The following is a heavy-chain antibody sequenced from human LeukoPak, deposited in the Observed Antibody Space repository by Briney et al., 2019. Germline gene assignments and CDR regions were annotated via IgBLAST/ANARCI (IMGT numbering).Heavy chain of an antibody. CDR2: ISWNSGSI. Sequence: GRSLRLSCAASGFTFDDYAMHWVRQVPGKGLEWVSGISWNSGSIGYADSVKGRFTISRDNAKNSLYLQMNSLRAEDTALYYCAKDVSSGWFDASFDYWGQGTLVTVSS. V-gene: IGHV3-9*01. CDR1: GFTFDDYA. D-gene: IGHD6-19*01. CDR3: AKDVSSGWFDASFDY. J-gene: IGHJ4*02.